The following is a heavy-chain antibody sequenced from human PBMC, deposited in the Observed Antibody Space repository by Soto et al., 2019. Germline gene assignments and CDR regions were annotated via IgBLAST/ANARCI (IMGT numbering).Heavy chain of an antibody. V-gene: IGHV1-3*01. CDR2: INAGNGNT. D-gene: IGHD1-26*01. J-gene: IGHJ4*02. Sequence: ASVKVSCKASGYTFTSYAMDWVRQAPGQRLEWMGWINAGNGNTKYSQKFQGRVTITRDTSASTAYMELSSLRSEDTAVYYCARGSKWELPPFDYWGQGTLVTVSS. CDR3: ARGSKWELPPFDY. CDR1: GYTFTSYA.